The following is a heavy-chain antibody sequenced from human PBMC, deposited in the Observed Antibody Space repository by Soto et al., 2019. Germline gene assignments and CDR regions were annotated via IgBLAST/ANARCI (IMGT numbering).Heavy chain of an antibody. J-gene: IGHJ4*02. V-gene: IGHV1-69*01. CDR1: GGTFSSYA. Sequence: QVQLVQSGAEVKKPGSSVKVSCKASGGTFSSYAISWVRQAPGQGLEWMGGIIPIFGTANYAQKFQGRVTITADESTSTAYMELSSLRSEDTAVYYCARPRGYHYDSSGDYYFDYWGQGTLVTVSS. CDR3: ARPRGYHYDSSGDYYFDY. D-gene: IGHD3-22*01. CDR2: IIPIFGTA.